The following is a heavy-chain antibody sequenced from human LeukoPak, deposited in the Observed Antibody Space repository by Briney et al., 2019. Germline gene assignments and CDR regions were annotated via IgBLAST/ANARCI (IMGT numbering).Heavy chain of an antibody. V-gene: IGHV3-7*03. CDR1: GFTFSNAW. CDR3: TRTVNAASDF. D-gene: IGHD2-15*01. J-gene: IGHJ4*02. Sequence: GGSLRLSCAASGFTFSNAWMSWVRQAPGRGLEWVASINQNEVVKYYVDSVKGRFTISRDNAKTSLFLQMNSLRIDDTAMYYCTRTVNAASDFWGQGTLVTVSS. CDR2: INQNEVVK.